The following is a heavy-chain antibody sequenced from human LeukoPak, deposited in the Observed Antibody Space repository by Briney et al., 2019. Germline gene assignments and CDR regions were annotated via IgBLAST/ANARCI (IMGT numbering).Heavy chain of an antibody. CDR3: ARDIVVVVAATRPGLYYYGMDV. Sequence: PGGSLRLSCAASGFTFSSYAMHWVRQAPGKGLEWVAVISYDGSNIYYADSVKGRFTISRDTSKNTLYLQMNSLRAEDTAVYYCARDIVVVVAATRPGLYYYGMDVWGQGTTVTVSS. CDR2: ISYDGSNI. V-gene: IGHV3-30-3*01. J-gene: IGHJ6*02. CDR1: GFTFSSYA. D-gene: IGHD2-15*01.